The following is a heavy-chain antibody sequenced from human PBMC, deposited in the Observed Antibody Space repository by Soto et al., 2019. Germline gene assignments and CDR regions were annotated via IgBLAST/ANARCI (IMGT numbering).Heavy chain of an antibody. D-gene: IGHD2-15*01. CDR1: GGSIRSNY. Sequence: QVQLEESGPGLVKSSETLSLTCTVSGGSIRSNYWSWIRQPPGKGLEWIGCIHHSGSTNYNPSLNSRVIISVDTSKSQFSLRLNSVTAADTAVYYCAGGYFSAWSDWFDPWGQGSLVTVSS. CDR2: IHHSGST. J-gene: IGHJ5*02. V-gene: IGHV4-59*01. CDR3: AGGYFSAWSDWFDP.